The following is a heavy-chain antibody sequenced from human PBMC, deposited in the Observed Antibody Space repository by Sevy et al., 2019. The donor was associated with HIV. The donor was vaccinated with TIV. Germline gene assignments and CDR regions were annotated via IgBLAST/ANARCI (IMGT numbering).Heavy chain of an antibody. CDR1: GFTFSSYA. D-gene: IGHD6-13*01. V-gene: IGHV3-23*01. CDR2: ISGSGGST. Sequence: GGSLRLSCAASGFTFSSYAMSWVRQAPGKGLEWVSAISGSGGSTYYADSVKGRFTISRDNSKNTLYLQMNSLRAEDTDVYYCAKKGVAAAGTKYFQHWGQGTLVTVSS. CDR3: AKKGVAAAGTKYFQH. J-gene: IGHJ1*01.